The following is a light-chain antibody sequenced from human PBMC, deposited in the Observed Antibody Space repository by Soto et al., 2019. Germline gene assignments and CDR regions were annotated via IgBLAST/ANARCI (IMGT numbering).Light chain of an antibody. V-gene: IGKV3-11*01. Sequence: EIVLTQSPPTLSLSPGELATLSCRASQSVSSYFSWYQQKPGQAPRLVIYDASNRATGIPPRFSGSGAGTEFTLTISSLEPEDFAVYYCQQRINWPPMFTFGQGTKLEIK. J-gene: IGKJ2*01. CDR2: DAS. CDR1: QSVSSY. CDR3: QQRINWPPMFT.